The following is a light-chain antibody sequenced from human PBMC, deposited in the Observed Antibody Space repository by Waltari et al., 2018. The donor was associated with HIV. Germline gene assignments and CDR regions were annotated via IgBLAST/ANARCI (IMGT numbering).Light chain of an antibody. CDR1: SSNIGTNY. V-gene: IGLV1-47*01. J-gene: IGLJ2*01. CDR2: RNN. CDR3: AAWDDTLTVV. Sequence: QSVLTQPPSASGTPGQSVPISCSGTSSNIGTNYVSWYQQFPGTAPKLLIYRNNKRPSGVPDRFSGSKSGTSASLDISGLRSDDEAEYYCAAWDDTLTVVFGGGTKLTVL.